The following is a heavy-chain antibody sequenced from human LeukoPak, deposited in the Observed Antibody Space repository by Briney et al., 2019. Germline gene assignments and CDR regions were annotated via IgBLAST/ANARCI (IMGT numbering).Heavy chain of an antibody. CDR3: ARGPWFGESNYCDY. J-gene: IGHJ4*02. Sequence: PSETLSLTCTIYGGSFSNYYWSWIHQSPGKGLEWIGEINHSGRTNYNPSLKSRITISVDTSKNQFYLKLSSVTAADTAVYYCARGPWFGESNYCDYWGQGTLVTVSS. D-gene: IGHD3-10*01. V-gene: IGHV4-34*01. CDR2: INHSGRT. CDR1: GGSFSNYY.